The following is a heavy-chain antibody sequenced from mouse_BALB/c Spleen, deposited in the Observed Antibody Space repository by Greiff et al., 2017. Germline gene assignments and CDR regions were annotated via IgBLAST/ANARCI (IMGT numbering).Heavy chain of an antibody. Sequence: QVQLKESGAELVRPGVSVKISCKGSGYTFTDYAMHWVKQSHAKSLEWIGVISTYYGDASYNQKFKGKATMTVDKSSSTAYMELARLTSEDSAIYYCARQKGGNYEAMDYWGQGTSVTVSS. CDR3: ARQKGGNYEAMDY. D-gene: IGHD2-1*01. J-gene: IGHJ4*01. CDR1: GYTFTDYA. V-gene: IGHV1S137*01. CDR2: ISTYYGDA.